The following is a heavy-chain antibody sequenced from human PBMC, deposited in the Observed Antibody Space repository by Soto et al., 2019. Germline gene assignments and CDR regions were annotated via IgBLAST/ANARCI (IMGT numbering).Heavy chain of an antibody. J-gene: IGHJ4*02. CDR1: GGSFSGYY. D-gene: IGHD6-13*01. CDR3: ARGIHLIAAVQGEAPERYYLDS. Sequence: QVQLQQWGAGLLKPSETLSLTCAVYGGSFSGYYWSWIRQPQGKGLEWIGEINHTGSTNQNPSLKSAVIISVVRTKDQGTLRLRSVTAANRAVYDCARGIHLIAAVQGEAPERYYLDSWGQGTVVTVSS. V-gene: IGHV4-34*01. CDR2: INHTGST.